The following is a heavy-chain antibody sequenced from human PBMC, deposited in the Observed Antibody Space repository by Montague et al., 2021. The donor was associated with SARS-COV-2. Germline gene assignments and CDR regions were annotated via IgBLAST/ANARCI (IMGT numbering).Heavy chain of an antibody. CDR2: ISFSWST. V-gene: IGHV4-59*08. J-gene: IGHJ4*02. D-gene: IGHD6-19*01. CDR3: ARHTRYSSGCCFEGDFDY. CDR1: GGSISSYY. Sequence: SETLSLTCTVSGGSISSYYYSWIRQPPGKGLELIGYISFSWSTNYNPSLTIRVTVSVDTSKNQFSLKLSSMTAADTAVYYCARHTRYSSGCCFEGDFDYWGQGTLVTVSS.